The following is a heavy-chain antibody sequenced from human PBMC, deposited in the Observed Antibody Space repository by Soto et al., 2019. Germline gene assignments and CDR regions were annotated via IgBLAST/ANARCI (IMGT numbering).Heavy chain of an antibody. CDR1: GFTFRTYT. D-gene: IGHD2-15*01. V-gene: IGHV3-21*01. CDR2: IRGFSPYT. CDR3: ARDRGYDAHDYYYNAMDV. J-gene: IGHJ6*02. Sequence: GGSLRLACVASGFTFRTYTMNGVRQAPGKGLEWVSGIRGFSPYTFYSESVKGRFAISRDNAKNSLYLQMKSLRAEDTAVYYCARDRGYDAHDYYYNAMDVWGQGTTVTVSS.